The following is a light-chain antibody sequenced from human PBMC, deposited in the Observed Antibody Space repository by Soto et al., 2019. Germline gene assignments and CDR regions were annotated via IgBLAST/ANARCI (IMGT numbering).Light chain of an antibody. J-gene: IGLJ2*01. CDR3: QAWDSSFLVV. CDR1: KLGDKY. Sequence: SYELTQPPSVSVSPGQTASITCSGDKLGDKYACWYQQKPGQSPVLVIYQDSKRPSGIPERFSGSNSGNTATLTISGTQAMDEADYYCQAWDSSFLVVFGGGTKVTVL. V-gene: IGLV3-1*01. CDR2: QDS.